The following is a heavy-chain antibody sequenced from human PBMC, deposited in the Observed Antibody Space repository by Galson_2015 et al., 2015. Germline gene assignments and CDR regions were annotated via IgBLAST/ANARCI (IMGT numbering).Heavy chain of an antibody. CDR1: GFTFSSYA. D-gene: IGHD6-19*01. V-gene: IGHV3-30-3*01. CDR2: ISYDGSNK. J-gene: IGHJ4*02. Sequence: SLRLSCAAFGFTFSSYAMHWVRQAPGKGLEWVAVISYDGSNKYYADSVKGRFTISRDNSKNTLYLQMNSLRAEDTAVYYCARDAAGTGGYCDYWGQGTLVTVSS. CDR3: ARDAAGTGGYCDY.